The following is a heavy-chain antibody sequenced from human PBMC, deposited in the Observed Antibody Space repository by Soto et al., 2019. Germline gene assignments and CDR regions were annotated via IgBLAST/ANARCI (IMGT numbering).Heavy chain of an antibody. CDR3: ARGGRIVGATSAEYFQH. J-gene: IGHJ1*01. V-gene: IGHV4-34*01. Sequence: SETLSLTCAVYGGSFSGYYWSWIRQPPGKGLEWIGEINHSGSTNYNPSLKSRVTISVDTSKNQFSLTLSSVTAADTAVYYCARGGRIVGATSAEYFQHWGQGTLVTVSS. CDR1: GGSFSGYY. D-gene: IGHD1-26*01. CDR2: INHSGST.